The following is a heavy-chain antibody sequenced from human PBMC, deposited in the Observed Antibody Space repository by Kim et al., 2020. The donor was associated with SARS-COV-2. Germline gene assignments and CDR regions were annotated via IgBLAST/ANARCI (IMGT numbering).Heavy chain of an antibody. CDR3: TRGSAGSTVTATAYSFLDV. V-gene: IGHV4-34*01. D-gene: IGHD4-17*01. J-gene: IGHJ6*03. CDR2: IDHSGGT. CDR1: GGSFSGFS. Sequence: SETLSLTCQVHGGSFSGFSWSWIRQAPGKGLEWIGEIDHSGGTNYNPSLESRVTMTAATSRNPFSLKLSSLTAADTAVYLCTRGSAGSTVTATAYSFLDV.